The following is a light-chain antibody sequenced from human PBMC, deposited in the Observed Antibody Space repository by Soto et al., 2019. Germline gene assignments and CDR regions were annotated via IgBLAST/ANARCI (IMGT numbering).Light chain of an antibody. Sequence: SYELTQPPSVSVAPGETTRITCGRNNIGSDTVHWYQQKPGQAPVVVVYDDSERPSGTPERISGSNSWDTATLTIRRVEAGDEADYYCLVWDSIGDNYVFGSGTKGTVL. CDR1: NIGSDT. V-gene: IGLV3-21*02. CDR3: LVWDSIGDNYV. J-gene: IGLJ1*01. CDR2: DDS.